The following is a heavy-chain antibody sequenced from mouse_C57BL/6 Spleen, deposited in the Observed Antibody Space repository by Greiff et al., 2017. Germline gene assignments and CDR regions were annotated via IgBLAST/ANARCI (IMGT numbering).Heavy chain of an antibody. CDR2: INPNNGGT. CDR1: GYTFTDYY. V-gene: IGHV1-26*01. J-gene: IGHJ2*01. Sequence: VQLQQSGPELVKPGASVKISCKASGYTFTDYYMNWVKQSHGESLEWIGDINPNNGGTSYNQKFKGKATLTVDKSSSTAYMELRSLTSEDSAVYYCARDGYSPFDYWGQGTTLTVSS. CDR3: ARDGYSPFDY.